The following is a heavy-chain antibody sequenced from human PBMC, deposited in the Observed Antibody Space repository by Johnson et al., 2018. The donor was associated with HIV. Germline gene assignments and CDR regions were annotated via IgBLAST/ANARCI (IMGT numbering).Heavy chain of an antibody. D-gene: IGHD2-2*01. CDR1: GFTFSRYA. CDR2: ISYDGSNK. CDR3: ARDEVDDGAFDV. Sequence: QVQLVESGGGVVQPGRSLRLSCAASGFTFSRYAMHWVRQAPGKGLEWVTVISYDGSNKYYADSVKGRFTISRDNSKNTLYLQMNSLRAEDTAVYYCARDEVDDGAFDVWGQGTMVTVSS. V-gene: IGHV3-30-3*01. J-gene: IGHJ3*01.